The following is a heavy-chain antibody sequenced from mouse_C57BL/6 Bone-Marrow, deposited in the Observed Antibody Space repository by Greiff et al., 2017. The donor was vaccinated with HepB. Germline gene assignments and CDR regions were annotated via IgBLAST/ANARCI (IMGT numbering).Heavy chain of an antibody. J-gene: IGHJ2*01. Sequence: QVQLQQPGAELVKPGASVKVSCKASGYTFTSYWMHWVKQRPGQGLEWIVRIHPSDSDTNYNQKFKGKATLTVDKSSSTDYMQLSSLTSEDSAVYYCAIFGNPLTGPYYFDYWGQGTTLTVSS. CDR3: AIFGNPLTGPYYFDY. CDR2: IHPSDSDT. V-gene: IGHV1-74*01. CDR1: GYTFTSYW. D-gene: IGHD4-1*01.